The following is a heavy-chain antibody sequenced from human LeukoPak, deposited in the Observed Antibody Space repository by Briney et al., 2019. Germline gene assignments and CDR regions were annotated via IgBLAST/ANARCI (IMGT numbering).Heavy chain of an antibody. CDR2: IYYSGST. V-gene: IGHV4-39*01. CDR3: ARVPRAAAGNPGAFDV. J-gene: IGHJ3*01. CDR1: GGSISSSSYY. D-gene: IGHD6-13*01. Sequence: PSETLSLTCTVSGGSISSSSYYWGWIRQPPGKGLEWIGSIYYSGSTYYNPSLKSRVTISVDTSKNQFSLKLSPVTAADTAVYYCARVPRAAAGNPGAFDVWGQGTMVTVSS.